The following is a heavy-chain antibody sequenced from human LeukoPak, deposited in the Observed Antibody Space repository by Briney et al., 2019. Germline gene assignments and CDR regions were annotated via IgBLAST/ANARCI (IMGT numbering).Heavy chain of an antibody. Sequence: SSVKVSCKTSGYTFTRNCIRWVRQAPGQGHEWVGWISAYYGYTEYTQKLQDKFTLTIDTSLNTAYQELRSLRSDDTAIYYCARDRHVFKWYGVAPFPDYWGEGTLVTVSS. V-gene: IGHV1-18*01. CDR3: ARDRHVFKWYGVAPFPDY. CDR2: ISAYYGYT. J-gene: IGHJ4*02. D-gene: IGHD3-10*01. CDR1: GYTFTRNC.